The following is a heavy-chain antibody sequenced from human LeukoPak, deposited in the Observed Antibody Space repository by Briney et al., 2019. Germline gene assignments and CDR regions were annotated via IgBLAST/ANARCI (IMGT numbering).Heavy chain of an antibody. CDR3: AAVGEWLSNAFNT. CDR1: GFSFSSYT. CDR2: IKSRGDGETR. J-gene: IGHJ3*02. Sequence: GGSLRLSCVASGFSFSSYTMSWARQAPGKGLEWVGRIKSRGDGETRDYAAPVKDRFIISRDDSKNTLYLQMNSLRTEDTAIYYYAAVGEWLSNAFNTWGQGTLVTVSA. V-gene: IGHV3-15*01. D-gene: IGHD3-3*01.